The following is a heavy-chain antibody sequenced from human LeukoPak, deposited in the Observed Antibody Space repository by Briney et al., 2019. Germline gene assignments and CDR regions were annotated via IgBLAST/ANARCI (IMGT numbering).Heavy chain of an antibody. CDR3: VRRDYGSTRSHSVTNFDY. CDR2: IYPGDSET. Sequence: GESLKISCKGSGYSFTNYWIGWVRQMPGKGLEWMGIIYPGDSETRYSPSFQGRVTISADKSITTAHLQWSDLKASDTAVYYCVRRDYGSTRSHSVTNFDYWGQGTLVTVSS. V-gene: IGHV5-51*01. J-gene: IGHJ4*02. CDR1: GYSFTNYW. D-gene: IGHD3-10*01.